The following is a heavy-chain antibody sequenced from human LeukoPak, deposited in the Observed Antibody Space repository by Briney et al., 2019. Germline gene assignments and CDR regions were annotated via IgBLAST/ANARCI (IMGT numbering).Heavy chain of an antibody. V-gene: IGHV3-21*01. Sequence: GGSLRLSCAASGFTFSSYSMNWVRQAPGKGLEWVSSITSSNNYIYYADSVKGRFTISRDDAKTSLFLEMNSLRAEDTATHYCARGEFGDYYYFYMDVWGKGTTVTVSS. CDR2: ITSSNNYI. CDR3: ARGEFGDYYYFYMDV. D-gene: IGHD2/OR15-2a*01. CDR1: GFTFSSYS. J-gene: IGHJ6*03.